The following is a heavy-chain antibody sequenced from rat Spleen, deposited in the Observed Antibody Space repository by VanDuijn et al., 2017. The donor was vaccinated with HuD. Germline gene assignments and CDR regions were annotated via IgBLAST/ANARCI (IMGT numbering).Heavy chain of an antibody. D-gene: IGHD4-3*01. CDR2: IRYAGSST. Sequence: EVQLVESGGGLVQPGRSLKLSCAASGFTFSDYNMAWVRQAPKKGLEWVATIRYAGSSTSYRDSVKGRFTISRDNAKSTLYLQMDSLRSEATATYYCARMNSGYGVMDAWCQGASVTVSS. CDR1: GFTFSDYN. J-gene: IGHJ4*01. V-gene: IGHV5-7*01. CDR3: ARMNSGYGVMDA.